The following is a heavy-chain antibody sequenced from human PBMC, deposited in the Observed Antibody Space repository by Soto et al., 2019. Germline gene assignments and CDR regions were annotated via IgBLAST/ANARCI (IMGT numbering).Heavy chain of an antibody. Sequence: GGSLRLSCAASGFTFSSYGMHWVRQAPGKGLEWVAVISYDGSNKYYADSVKGRFTISRDNSKNTLYLQMNSLRAEDTAVYYCAREGKYGGKDYWGQGTLVTVSS. CDR1: GFTFSSYG. CDR2: ISYDGSNK. V-gene: IGHV3-30*03. J-gene: IGHJ4*02. D-gene: IGHD2-15*01. CDR3: AREGKYGGKDY.